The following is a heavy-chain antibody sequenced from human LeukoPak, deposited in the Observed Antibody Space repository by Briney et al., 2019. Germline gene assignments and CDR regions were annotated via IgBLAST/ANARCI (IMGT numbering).Heavy chain of an antibody. J-gene: IGHJ4*02. CDR2: IYHSGST. CDR1: GYSISSGYY. Sequence: PSETLSLTCTVSGYSISSGYYWGWIRQPPGKGLEWIGSIYHSGSTYYNPSLKSRVTISVDTSKNQFSLKLSSVTAADTAVYYCARMDIVATIIVDYFDYWGQGTLVTVSS. V-gene: IGHV4-38-2*02. D-gene: IGHD5-12*01. CDR3: ARMDIVATIIVDYFDY.